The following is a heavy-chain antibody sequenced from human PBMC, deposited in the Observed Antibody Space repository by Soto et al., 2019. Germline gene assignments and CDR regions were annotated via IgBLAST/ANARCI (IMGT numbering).Heavy chain of an antibody. CDR3: ARTNDVTGTSRGVFDY. CDR2: ISSSSSYT. J-gene: IGHJ4*02. D-gene: IGHD1-20*01. V-gene: IGHV3-11*06. Sequence: GGSLRLSCAASGFTFSDYYMSWIRQAPGKGLEWVSYISSSSSYTNYADSVKGRFTISRDNAKNSLYLQMNSLRAEDTAVYYCARTNDVTGTSRGVFDYWGQGTLVTVSS. CDR1: GFTFSDYY.